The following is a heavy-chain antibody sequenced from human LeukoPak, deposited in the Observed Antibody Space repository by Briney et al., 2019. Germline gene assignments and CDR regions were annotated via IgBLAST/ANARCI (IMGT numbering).Heavy chain of an antibody. Sequence: PSETLSLTCTVSGGSISSYYWSWIRQPPGKGLEWIGYISYSGSTNYNPSLKSRVTISVDTSKHQFSLKLSAVTAADTAVYYCARGPHKFDYWGQGSLVAVSS. CDR3: ARGPHKFDY. CDR1: GGSISSYY. V-gene: IGHV4-59*01. J-gene: IGHJ4*02. CDR2: ISYSGST.